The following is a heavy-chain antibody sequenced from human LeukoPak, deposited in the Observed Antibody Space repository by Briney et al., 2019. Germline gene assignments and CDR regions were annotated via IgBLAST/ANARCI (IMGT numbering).Heavy chain of an antibody. Sequence: SETLSLTCTVSGVSISSYYWSWIRQPPGKGLEWIGYIYYSGSTNYNPSLKSRVTISVDTSKNQFSLKLSSVTAADTAVYYCARRTGYYDSSYAFDIWGQGTMVTVSS. CDR2: IYYSGST. D-gene: IGHD3-22*01. CDR1: GVSISSYY. V-gene: IGHV4-59*01. J-gene: IGHJ3*02. CDR3: ARRTGYYDSSYAFDI.